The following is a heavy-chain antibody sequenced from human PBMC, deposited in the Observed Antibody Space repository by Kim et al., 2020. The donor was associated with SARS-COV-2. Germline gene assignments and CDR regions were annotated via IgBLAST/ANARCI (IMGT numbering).Heavy chain of an antibody. CDR2: ST. Sequence: STYYADSVKGRFTISRDNSKDTLYLKKSSLRAEDTAVYYCVRDVWSGFDYWGQGTLVTVSS. CDR3: VRDVWSGFDY. D-gene: IGHD3-3*01. V-gene: IGHV3-64D*09. J-gene: IGHJ4*02.